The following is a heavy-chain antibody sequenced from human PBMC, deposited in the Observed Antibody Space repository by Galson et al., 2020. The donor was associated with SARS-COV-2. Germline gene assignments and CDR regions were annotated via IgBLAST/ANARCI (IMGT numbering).Heavy chain of an antibody. J-gene: IGHJ4*02. V-gene: IGHV3-30*04. D-gene: IGHD3-22*01. CDR3: ARGGWGYYESSGYYPVY. CDR2: ISYDGSNK. CDR1: GFTFSSYA. Sequence: GESLKISCTASGFTFSSYAMHWVRQAPGKGLEWVAVISYDGSNKYYADSVKGRFTISRDNSKNTLYLQMNSLRAEDTAVYYCARGGWGYYESSGYYPVYWGQGTLVTVSS.